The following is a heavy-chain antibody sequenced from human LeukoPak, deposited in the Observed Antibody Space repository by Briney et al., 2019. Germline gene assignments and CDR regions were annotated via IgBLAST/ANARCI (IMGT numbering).Heavy chain of an antibody. CDR2: ISAYNGDT. Sequence: ASVKVSCKASGYTFTNYGISWVRQAPGQGLEWMGWISAYNGDTNYAQKLQGRVTMTTDTSTSTAYMELRSLRSDDTAMYYCARDGRYYYDSSGYSNWFDPWGQGTLVTVSS. J-gene: IGHJ5*02. D-gene: IGHD3-22*01. CDR1: GYTFTNYG. V-gene: IGHV1-18*01. CDR3: ARDGRYYYDSSGYSNWFDP.